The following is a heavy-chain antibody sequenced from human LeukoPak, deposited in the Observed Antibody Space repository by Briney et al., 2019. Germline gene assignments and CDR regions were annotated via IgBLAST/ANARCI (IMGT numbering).Heavy chain of an antibody. CDR2: IYYSGST. J-gene: IGHJ6*02. D-gene: IGHD2-2*01. CDR1: GGSISSYY. Sequence: PSETLSLTCTVSGGSISSYYWSWIRQPPGKGLEWIGNIYYSGSTNYNPSLKSRVTISVDTSKNQFSLKLSSVTAADTAVYYCARHGPSPGYYYYYGMDVWGQGTTVTVSS. CDR3: ARHGPSPGYYYYYGMDV. V-gene: IGHV4-59*08.